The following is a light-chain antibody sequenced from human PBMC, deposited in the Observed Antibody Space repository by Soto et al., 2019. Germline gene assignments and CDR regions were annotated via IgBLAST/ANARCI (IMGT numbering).Light chain of an antibody. V-gene: IGLV4-69*01. CDR2: LNNDGSH. CDR3: QTWGTGILV. J-gene: IGLJ1*01. Sequence: QLVLTQSPSASASLGASVKLTCTLSSGHTSYAIAWHQQQPEKGPRYLMKLNNDGSHSKGDGIPDRFSGSSSGAERYLTISNLQSEDEADYYCQTWGTGILVFGTGTKVTVL. CDR1: SGHTSYA.